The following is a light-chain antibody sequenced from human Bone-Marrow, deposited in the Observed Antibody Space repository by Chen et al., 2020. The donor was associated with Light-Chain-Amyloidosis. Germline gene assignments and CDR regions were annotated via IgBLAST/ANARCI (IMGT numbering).Light chain of an antibody. Sequence: DIPITQSPSTLSASVGDTVTLTCRPSQSVGTWLAWYQQKPGRAPKLLIFKAFNLQGGVPSRFSGSGSGTDFTLTITSLQSDDFATYRCQQYASYSRTFGQGTKVEV. V-gene: IGKV1-5*03. CDR2: KAF. CDR3: QQYASYSRT. CDR1: QSVGTW. J-gene: IGKJ1*01.